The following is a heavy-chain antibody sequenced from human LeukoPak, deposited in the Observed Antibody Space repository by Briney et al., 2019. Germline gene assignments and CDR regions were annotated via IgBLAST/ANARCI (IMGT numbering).Heavy chain of an antibody. CDR3: ARDKCNSTSCPKYFDY. V-gene: IGHV4-4*07. Sequence: SETLSLTCTVSGGSISSYYWSWIRQPAGKGLEWIGRIYTSGSTNYNPSLRSRVTMSVDTSKNQFSLKLTSVTAADTAVYYCARDKCNSTSCPKYFDYWGHGTLVTVSS. D-gene: IGHD2-2*01. CDR1: GGSISSYY. CDR2: IYTSGST. J-gene: IGHJ4*01.